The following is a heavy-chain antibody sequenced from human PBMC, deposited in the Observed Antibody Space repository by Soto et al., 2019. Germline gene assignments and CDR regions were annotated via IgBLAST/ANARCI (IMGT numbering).Heavy chain of an antibody. Sequence: QVQLQESGPGLVKPPQTLSLTCTVSGGSITSGGHYWSWIRQHPGKGLEWIGYIYYSGSTYYNPSLKSRVTISIDTSKNHFSLKVRSVTVADTAVYYCARDQGGITIFGVPYGMDVWGQGTTVTVSS. D-gene: IGHD3-3*01. V-gene: IGHV4-31*03. J-gene: IGHJ6*02. CDR1: GGSITSGGHY. CDR3: ARDQGGITIFGVPYGMDV. CDR2: IYYSGST.